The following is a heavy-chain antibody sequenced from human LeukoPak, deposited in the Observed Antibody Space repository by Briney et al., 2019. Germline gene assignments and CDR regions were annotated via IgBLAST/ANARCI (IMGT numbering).Heavy chain of an antibody. J-gene: IGHJ5*02. V-gene: IGHV3-7*03. Sequence: PGGSLRLSCAASGFTFSSYWMSWVRQAPGKGLEWVANIKQDGSEKYYVDSVKGRFTISRDNAKNSLYLQMNSLRAEDTAVYYCARALPGGAEIWFDPWGQGTLVTVSS. D-gene: IGHD4-23*01. CDR2: IKQDGSEK. CDR1: GFTFSSYW. CDR3: ARALPGGAEIWFDP.